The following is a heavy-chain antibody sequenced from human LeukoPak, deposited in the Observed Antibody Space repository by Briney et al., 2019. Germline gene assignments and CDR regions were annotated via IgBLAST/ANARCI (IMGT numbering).Heavy chain of an antibody. Sequence: PSETLSLTCAVYGGSFSGYYWSWIRQPPGKGLEWIGEINHSGSTNYNPSLKGRVTISVDTSKNQFSLKLSSVTAADTAVYYCAREGREVYYYYGMDVWGQGTTVTVSS. D-gene: IGHD1-26*01. CDR2: INHSGST. CDR1: GGSFSGYY. V-gene: IGHV4-34*01. CDR3: AREGREVYYYYGMDV. J-gene: IGHJ6*02.